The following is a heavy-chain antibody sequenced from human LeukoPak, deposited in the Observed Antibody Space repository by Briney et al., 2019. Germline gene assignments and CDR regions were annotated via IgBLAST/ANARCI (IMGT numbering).Heavy chain of an antibody. V-gene: IGHV4-38-2*01. J-gene: IGHJ4*02. CDR2: IYHSGNT. CDR3: PRVGGTAVAGTSYDFDY. D-gene: IGHD6-19*01. CDR1: GYSISSGYY. Sequence: SETLSLTCAVSGYSISSGYYWGRIRQPPGKGLEWIGSIYHSGNTYYNPSLKSRVTISVDTSKNQFSLKLSSVTAADTAVYYCPRVGGTAVAGTSYDFDYWGQGTLVTVSS.